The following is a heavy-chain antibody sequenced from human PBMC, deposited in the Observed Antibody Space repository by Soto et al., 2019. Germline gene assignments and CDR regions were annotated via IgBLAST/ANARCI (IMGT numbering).Heavy chain of an antibody. Sequence: SQTLSLTCAISGDSFSTNSATWDWIRHSPSRGLEWLGRTYYRSKWFNDYAVSVKGRISINPDTSNNQFSLQLNSVTPDDTAVYYCARLIGNSWLDSWGQGTLVTVSS. D-gene: IGHD2-8*01. CDR3: ARLIGNSWLDS. CDR2: TYYRSKWFN. V-gene: IGHV6-1*01. CDR1: GDSFSTNSAT. J-gene: IGHJ5*01.